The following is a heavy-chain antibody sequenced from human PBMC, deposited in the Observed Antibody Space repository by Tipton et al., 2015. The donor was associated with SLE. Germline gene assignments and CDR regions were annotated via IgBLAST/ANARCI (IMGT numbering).Heavy chain of an antibody. CDR1: GASISSSSYY. CDR2: IYYSGST. D-gene: IGHD6-13*01. J-gene: IGHJ4*02. V-gene: IGHV4-61*03. Sequence: TLSLTCTVSGASISSSSYYWGWIRQPPGKGLEWIGYIYYSGSTNYNPSLKSRVTISMDTSKNHFSLKLSAVTAADTAVYYCAGVADCSWHCFDYWARGTLATVSS. CDR3: AGVADCSWHCFDY.